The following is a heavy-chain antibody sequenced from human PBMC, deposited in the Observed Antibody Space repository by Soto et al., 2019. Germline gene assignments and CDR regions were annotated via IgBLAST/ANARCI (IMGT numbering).Heavy chain of an antibody. CDR1: GLTFSNYW. D-gene: IGHD2-21*01. CDR2: IDQDESRK. V-gene: IGHV3-7*03. CDR3: ATDILIRDY. Sequence: GGSLRLSCVASGLTFSNYWMTWVRQTPGKGLEWVANIDQDESRKNYVDSVKGRFIISRDNSRNSVYLQMSSLTADDTGIYYCATDILIRDYWGQGTRVTVS. J-gene: IGHJ4*02.